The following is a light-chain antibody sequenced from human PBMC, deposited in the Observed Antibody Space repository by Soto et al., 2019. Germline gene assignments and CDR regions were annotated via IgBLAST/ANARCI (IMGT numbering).Light chain of an antibody. CDR3: GTWDSSLSVGVV. J-gene: IGLJ2*01. CDR2: DNN. CDR1: SSNIGNNY. Sequence: QAVLTQPPSVSAAPGQTVTISCSGSSSNIGNNYVSWYQQLPGTAPKLLIYDNNKRPSGIPDRFSGSKSGTSATLGITGLQTGDEADYYCGTWDSSLSVGVVFGGGTKLTVL. V-gene: IGLV1-51*01.